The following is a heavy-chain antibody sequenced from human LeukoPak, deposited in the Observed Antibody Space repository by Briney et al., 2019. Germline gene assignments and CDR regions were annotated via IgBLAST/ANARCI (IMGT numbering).Heavy chain of an antibody. CDR1: GLTFSSYS. CDR2: ISSSSSYI. CDR3: ARADSSSYLFDY. Sequence: GGSLRLSCAASGLTFSSYSMNWVGQAPAKGLEWVSSISSSSSYIYYADSVKGRFTISRDNAKNSLYLQMNSLRAEDTAVYYCARADSSSYLFDYWGQGTLVTVSS. V-gene: IGHV3-21*01. J-gene: IGHJ4*02. D-gene: IGHD6-13*01.